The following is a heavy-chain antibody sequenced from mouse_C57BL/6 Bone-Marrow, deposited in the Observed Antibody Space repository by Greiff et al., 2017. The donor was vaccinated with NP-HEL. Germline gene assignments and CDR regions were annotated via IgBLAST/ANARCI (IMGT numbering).Heavy chain of an antibody. CDR2: IYPGSGNT. Sequence: VQLQQSGAELVRPGASVKLSCKASGYTFTDYYINWVKQRPGQGLEWIARIYPGSGNTYYNEKFKGKATLTAEKSSSTAYMQLSSLTSEDSAVYFCARRGYPLYAMDYWGQGTSVTVSS. CDR3: ARRGYPLYAMDY. D-gene: IGHD2-2*01. CDR1: GYTFTDYY. V-gene: IGHV1-76*01. J-gene: IGHJ4*01.